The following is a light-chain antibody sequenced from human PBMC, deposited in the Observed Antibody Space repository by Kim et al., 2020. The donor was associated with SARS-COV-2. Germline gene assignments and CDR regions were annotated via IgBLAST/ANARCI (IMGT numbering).Light chain of an antibody. Sequence: DIQMTQSPSSLSVSVGDRVTITCQASQDISTSLNWYQHKPGKAPKVLISDASNLERGVPSRFSGGGSGTDFTFTISSLQPEDIATYDCQHDHKLPPTFGQGTRLEIK. CDR2: DAS. CDR1: QDISTS. J-gene: IGKJ5*01. CDR3: QHDHKLPPT. V-gene: IGKV1-33*01.